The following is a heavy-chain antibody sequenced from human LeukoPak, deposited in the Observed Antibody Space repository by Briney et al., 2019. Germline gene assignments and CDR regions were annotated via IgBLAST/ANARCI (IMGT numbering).Heavy chain of an antibody. D-gene: IGHD6-13*01. J-gene: IGHJ4*02. V-gene: IGHV3-23*01. CDR1: GFTFSSYA. Sequence: PGGSLRLSCAASGFTFSSYAMSWVRQAPGKGLEWVSAISGSGGSTYYAESVKGRFTISRDNSKNTLYLQMNSLRAEDTAVYYCTTTGIAAAGTFDYWGQGTLVTVSS. CDR3: TTTGIAAAGTFDY. CDR2: ISGSGGST.